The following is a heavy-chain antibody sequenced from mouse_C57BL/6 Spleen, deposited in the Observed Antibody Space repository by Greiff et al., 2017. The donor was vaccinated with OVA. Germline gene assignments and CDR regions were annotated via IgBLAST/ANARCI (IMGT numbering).Heavy chain of an antibody. CDR3: AFITSGALDY. D-gene: IGHD1-1*01. V-gene: IGHV1-53*01. CDR1: GYTFTSYW. J-gene: IGHJ2*01. CDR2: INPSNGGT. Sequence: QVQLQQPGTELVKPGASVKLSCKASGYTFTSYWMHWVKQRPGQGLEWIGNINPSNGGTNYNEKFKSKVTLSVAKSSSIAYLQLSSLTSKDYAVYYCAFITSGALDYWGKGTTLTVSS.